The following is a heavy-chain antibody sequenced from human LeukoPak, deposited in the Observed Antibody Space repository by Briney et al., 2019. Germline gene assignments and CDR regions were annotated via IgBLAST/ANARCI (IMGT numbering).Heavy chain of an antibody. CDR1: GGSFSSYY. CDR3: AKGAGPPWFDP. J-gene: IGHJ5*02. CDR2: IYYSGRA. V-gene: IGHV4-59*08. Sequence: SETLSLTCTVSGGSFSSYYWNWIRQPPGKGLEWVGYIYYSGRANYTPSLKSRVTISVDTSKNQFSKNLNSVPAADTAVYYCAKGAGPPWFDPWGQGTLVTVSS. D-gene: IGHD6-19*01.